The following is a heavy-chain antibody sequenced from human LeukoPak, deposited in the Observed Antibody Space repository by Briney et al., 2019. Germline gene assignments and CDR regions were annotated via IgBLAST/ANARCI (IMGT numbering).Heavy chain of an antibody. CDR3: ARERDGPSPIFDY. V-gene: IGHV1-46*03. D-gene: IGHD5-24*01. CDR1: GYTFTSYY. Sequence: GASVKVSCKASGYTFTSYYMHWVRQAPGQGIERMGKINPSGGSASYAQNFQGRVTMTRDTSTSTVYMELSSLRSEDTAVYYCARERDGPSPIFDYWGQGTLVTVSS. CDR2: INPSGGSA. J-gene: IGHJ4*02.